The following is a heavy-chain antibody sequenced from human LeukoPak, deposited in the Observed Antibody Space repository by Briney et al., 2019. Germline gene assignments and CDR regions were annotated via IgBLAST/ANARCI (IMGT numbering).Heavy chain of an antibody. V-gene: IGHV3-23*01. CDR2: ISGSGGST. CDR1: GFTFSSYG. J-gene: IGHJ6*03. CDR3: AKELRFLEWLSPMDV. D-gene: IGHD3-3*01. Sequence: GGSLRLSCAASGFTFSSYGMSWVRQAPGKGPEWVSGISGSGGSTYYADSVKGRFTISRDTSKNTLYLQMNSLRAEDTAVYYCAKELRFLEWLSPMDVWGKGTTVTVSS.